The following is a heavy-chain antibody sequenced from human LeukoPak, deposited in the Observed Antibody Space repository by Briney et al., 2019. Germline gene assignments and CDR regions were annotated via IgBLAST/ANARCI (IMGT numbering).Heavy chain of an antibody. CDR1: GYTFSNYG. Sequence: GASVKVSCKASGYTFSNYGISWVRHAPGQGLEWMGWISGDNGNTNYPQKLQGRVTMATDTSTSTAYMELRSLRSDDTAVYYCARIPYCSGGSCYFPPNNWFDPWGQGTLVTVSS. CDR2: ISGDNGNT. V-gene: IGHV1-18*01. D-gene: IGHD2-15*01. CDR3: ARIPYCSGGSCYFPPNNWFDP. J-gene: IGHJ5*02.